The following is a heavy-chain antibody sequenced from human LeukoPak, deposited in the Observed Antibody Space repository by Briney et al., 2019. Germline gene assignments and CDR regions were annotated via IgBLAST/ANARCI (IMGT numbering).Heavy chain of an antibody. V-gene: IGHV1-69*04. CDR2: IIPILGIA. CDR1: GGTFSSYA. D-gene: IGHD5-24*01. CDR3: ASISRGRWLQFGYYYYMDV. Sequence: ASVKVSCKASGGTFSSYAISWVRQAPGQGLEWMGRIIPILGIANYAQKFQGRVTMTRDTSTSTVYMELSSLRSEDTAVYYCASISRGRWLQFGYYYYMDVWGKGTTVTVSS. J-gene: IGHJ6*03.